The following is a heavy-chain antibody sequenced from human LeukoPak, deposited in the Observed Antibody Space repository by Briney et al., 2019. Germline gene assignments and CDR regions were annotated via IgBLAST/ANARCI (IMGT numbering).Heavy chain of an antibody. CDR2: IYHSGST. V-gene: IGHV4-38-2*02. CDR1: GYSISSGYY. Sequence: PSETLSLTCTVSGYSISSGYYWGWIRQPPGKGLEWIGSIYHSGSTYYNPSLKSRVTISVDTSKNQFSLKLSSVTAADTAVYYCARDSPQTNWFDPWGQGTLVTVSS. CDR3: ARDSPQTNWFDP. J-gene: IGHJ5*02.